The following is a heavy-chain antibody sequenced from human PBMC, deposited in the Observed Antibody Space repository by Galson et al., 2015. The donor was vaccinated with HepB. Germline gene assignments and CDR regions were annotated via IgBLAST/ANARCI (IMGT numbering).Heavy chain of an antibody. CDR1: GGTFSSYA. CDR2: IIPTFGTA. V-gene: IGHV1-69*13. J-gene: IGHJ4*02. CDR3: ARGGYCSGGSCYWSFDY. Sequence: SVKVSCKASGGTFSSYAISWVRQAPGQGLEWMGGIIPTFGTANYAQKFQGRVTITADESTSTAYMELSSLRSEDTAVYYCARGGYCSGGSCYWSFDYWGQGTLVTVSS. D-gene: IGHD2-15*01.